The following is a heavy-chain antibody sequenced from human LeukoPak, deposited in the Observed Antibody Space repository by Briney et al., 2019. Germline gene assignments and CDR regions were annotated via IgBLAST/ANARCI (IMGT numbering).Heavy chain of an antibody. V-gene: IGHV4-34*01. CDR3: ARKLQVVPAADFDY. CDR2: INHSGST. D-gene: IGHD2-2*01. J-gene: IGHJ4*02. Sequence: SETLSLTCAVYGGSFSGYYWSWIRQPPGKGLEWIGEINHSGSTNYNPSLKSRVTISVDTSKDQFSLKLSSATAADTAVYYCARKLQVVPAADFDYWGQGTLVTVSS. CDR1: GGSFSGYY.